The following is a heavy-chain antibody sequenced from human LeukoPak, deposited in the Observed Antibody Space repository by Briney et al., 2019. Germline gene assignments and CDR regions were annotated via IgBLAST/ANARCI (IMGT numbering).Heavy chain of an antibody. J-gene: IGHJ6*02. Sequence: ASVKVSCKASGYTFASYYMHWVRQAPGQGLEWMGIINPSGGSTSYAQKFQGRVTMTRDTSTSTVYMELSSPRSEDTAVYYCARDPPGVAVVHYGMDVWGQGTTVTVSS. D-gene: IGHD6-19*01. CDR3: ARDPPGVAVVHYGMDV. CDR2: INPSGGST. V-gene: IGHV1-46*01. CDR1: GYTFASYY.